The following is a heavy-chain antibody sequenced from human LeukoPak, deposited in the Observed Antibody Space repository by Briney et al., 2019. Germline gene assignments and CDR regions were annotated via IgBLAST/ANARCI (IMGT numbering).Heavy chain of an antibody. CDR2: IIPIFGTA. Sequence: ASVKVSCKASGGTFSSYAISWVRQAPGQGLEWMGGIIPIFGTANYAQKFQGRVTITADESTSTAYMELSSLRSEDTAVYYCARDRTGCSSTSCHPRFDPWGQGTLVTVSS. CDR1: GGTFSSYA. J-gene: IGHJ5*02. CDR3: ARDRTGCSSTSCHPRFDP. D-gene: IGHD2-2*01. V-gene: IGHV1-69*13.